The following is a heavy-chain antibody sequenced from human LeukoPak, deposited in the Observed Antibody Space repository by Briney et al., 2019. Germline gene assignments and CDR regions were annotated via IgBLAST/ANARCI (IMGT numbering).Heavy chain of an antibody. CDR2: IKTDGSQI. Sequence: GGSLRLSCVASGFTFSSYWMSWVRQAPGKGLEWAANIKTDGSQIYYLDSVKGRFTISRDNAKNSLYLQMHSLRAEDTAVYYCARDLNWETYWGQGTLVSVSS. J-gene: IGHJ4*02. CDR1: GFTFSSYW. D-gene: IGHD7-27*01. V-gene: IGHV3-7*01. CDR3: ARDLNWETY.